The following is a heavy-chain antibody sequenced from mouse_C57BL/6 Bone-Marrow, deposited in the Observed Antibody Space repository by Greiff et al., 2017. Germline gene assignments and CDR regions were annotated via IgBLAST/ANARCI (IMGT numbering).Heavy chain of an antibody. J-gene: IGHJ4*01. Sequence: EVKLVESGGGLVQPGGSMKLSCAASGFTFSDAWMDWVRQSPEKGLEWVAEIRNKANNHATYYAESVKGRFTISRDDSKSSVYLQMNSLRAEDTGIYYCTPHYGNLYAMDYWGQGTSVTVSS. CDR3: TPHYGNLYAMDY. D-gene: IGHD2-1*01. CDR2: IRNKANNHAT. V-gene: IGHV6-6*01. CDR1: GFTFSDAW.